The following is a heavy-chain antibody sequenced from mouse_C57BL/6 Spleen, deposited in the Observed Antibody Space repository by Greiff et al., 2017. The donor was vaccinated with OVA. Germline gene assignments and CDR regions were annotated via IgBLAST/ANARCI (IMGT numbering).Heavy chain of an antibody. V-gene: IGHV5-17*01. CDR1: GFTFSDYG. CDR3: ARRNYYYGSSYLDY. CDR2: ISSGSSTI. Sequence: DVKLVESGGGLVKPGGSLKLSCAASGFTFSDYGMHWVRQAPEKGLEWVAYISSGSSTIYYADTVKGRFTISRDNAKNTLFLQMTSLRSEDTAMYYCARRNYYYGSSYLDYWGQGTTLTVSS. D-gene: IGHD1-1*01. J-gene: IGHJ2*01.